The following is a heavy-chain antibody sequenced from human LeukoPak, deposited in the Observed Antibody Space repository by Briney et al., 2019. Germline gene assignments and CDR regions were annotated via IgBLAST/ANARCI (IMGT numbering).Heavy chain of an antibody. CDR3: ARERFGELLGYYYYYMDV. Sequence: SVEVSCKASGGTFSSYAISWVRQAPGQGLEWMGRIIPIFGTANYAQKFQGRVTITADKSTSTAYMELSSLRSEDTAVYYCARERFGELLGYYYYYMDVWGKGTTVTVSS. CDR2: IIPIFGTA. V-gene: IGHV1-69*06. D-gene: IGHD3-10*01. J-gene: IGHJ6*03. CDR1: GGTFSSYA.